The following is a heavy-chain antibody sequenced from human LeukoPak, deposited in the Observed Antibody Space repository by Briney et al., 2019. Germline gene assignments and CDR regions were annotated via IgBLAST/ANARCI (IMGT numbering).Heavy chain of an antibody. CDR1: GGSISSYY. V-gene: IGHV4-59*01. CDR3: ARASLRGLWVDY. J-gene: IGHJ4*02. D-gene: IGHD3-10*01. Sequence: KPSETLSLTCTVSGGSISSYYWSWIRQPPGKGLEWIGYIYYSGSTNYNPSLKGRVTISVDTSKNQFSLKLSSVTAADTAVYYCARASLRGLWVDYWGQGTLVTVSS. CDR2: IYYSGST.